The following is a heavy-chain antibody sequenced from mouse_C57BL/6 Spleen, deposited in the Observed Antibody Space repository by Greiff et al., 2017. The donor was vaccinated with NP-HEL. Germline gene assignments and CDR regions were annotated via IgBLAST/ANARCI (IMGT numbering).Heavy chain of an antibody. V-gene: IGHV2-5*01. CDR2: IWRGGST. Sequence: QVQLQQSGPGLVQPSQSLSITCTVSGFSLTSYGVHWVRQSPGKGLEWLGVIWRGGSTDYNAAFMSRLSITKDNSKSQVFFKMNSLQADDTAIYYCAKKGGSSPHYYAMDYWGQGTSVTVSS. J-gene: IGHJ4*01. D-gene: IGHD1-1*01. CDR3: AKKGGSSPHYYAMDY. CDR1: GFSLTSYG.